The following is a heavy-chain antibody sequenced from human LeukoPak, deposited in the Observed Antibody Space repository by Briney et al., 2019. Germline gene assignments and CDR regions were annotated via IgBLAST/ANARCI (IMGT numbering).Heavy chain of an antibody. D-gene: IGHD3-10*01. CDR3: VRRGLIVTEYLER. CDR2: ISSSGSTI. Sequence: GGSLRLSCAASGFTFSDYYMSWIRQAPGKGLEWVSYISSSGSTIYYADSVKGRFTISRDNAKNSLFLQMNSLRAEDTAVYYCVRRGLIVTEYLERWGQGTLVTVSS. J-gene: IGHJ1*01. CDR1: GFTFSDYY. V-gene: IGHV3-11*04.